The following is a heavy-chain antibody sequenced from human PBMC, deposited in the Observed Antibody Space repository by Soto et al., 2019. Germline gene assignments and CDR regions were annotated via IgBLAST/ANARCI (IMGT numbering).Heavy chain of an antibody. V-gene: IGHV3-30*18. J-gene: IGHJ6*02. CDR2: ISYDGSNK. CDR1: GFTFSSYG. Sequence: PGGSLRLSCAASGFTFSSYGMHWVRQAPGKGLEWVAVISYDGSNKYYADSVKGRFTISRDNSKNTLYLQMNSLRAEDTAVYYCAKDIGRHSYYYYGMDVWGQGTTVTVSS. CDR3: AKDIGRHSYYYYGMDV.